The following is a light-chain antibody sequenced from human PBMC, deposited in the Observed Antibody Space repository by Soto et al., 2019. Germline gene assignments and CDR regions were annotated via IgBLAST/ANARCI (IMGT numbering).Light chain of an antibody. CDR1: SSDVGGYNF. V-gene: IGLV2-14*01. CDR3: SSYTSSSTLLV. Sequence: QSVLTQPASVSGSPGQSITISCSGTSSDVGGYNFVSWYQHHPGKAPKLMIYEVSNRPSGVSNRFSGSKPGNTASLTISGLQAEDEADYYCSSYTSSSTLLVFGGGTKVTVL. J-gene: IGLJ2*01. CDR2: EVS.